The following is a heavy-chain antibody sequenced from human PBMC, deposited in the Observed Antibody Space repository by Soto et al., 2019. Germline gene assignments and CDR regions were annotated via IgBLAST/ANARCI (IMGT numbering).Heavy chain of an antibody. Sequence: EVQLLESGGGLVQPGESLRLSCAASGLTFRNSGMSWVRQAPGKGLEWVSAISGGAGTTDYAESVQGRFTISRDNSKKTMYMQMNSLRVEDTAVYYCASLGWNVPPVDSWGQGTLVIVSS. V-gene: IGHV3-23*01. J-gene: IGHJ4*02. D-gene: IGHD1-1*01. CDR3: ASLGWNVPPVDS. CDR1: GLTFRNSG. CDR2: ISGGAGTT.